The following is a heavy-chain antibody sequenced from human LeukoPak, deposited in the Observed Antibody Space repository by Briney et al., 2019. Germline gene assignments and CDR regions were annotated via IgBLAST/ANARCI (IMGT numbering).Heavy chain of an antibody. J-gene: IGHJ4*02. V-gene: IGHV3-74*01. Sequence: PGGSLRLSCAASGFTFSSYGMHWVRQAPGKGLVWVSRINSDGSSTSYADSVKGRFTLSRDNAKNTLYLQMNSLRAEDTAVYYCARGSTTYYYDPTGYSDYWGQGTLVTVSS. CDR1: GFTFSSYG. D-gene: IGHD3-22*01. CDR3: ARGSTTYYYDPTGYSDY. CDR2: INSDGSST.